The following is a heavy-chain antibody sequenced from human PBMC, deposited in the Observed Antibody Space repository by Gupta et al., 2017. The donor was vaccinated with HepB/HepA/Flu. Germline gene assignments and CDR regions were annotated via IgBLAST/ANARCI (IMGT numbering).Heavy chain of an antibody. CDR3: AKDWGVGGDFSYYMDV. CDR2: ISSSSSTI. Sequence: EVQLVESGGGLVQPGGSLSLSCAASGFTFSSCSMNWVRQAPGKGLEWVSYISSSSSTIYYAGSVKGRFTISRDNAKNSLYLQINSLRDEDTAVYYCAKDWGVGGDFSYYMDVWGKGTTVTVSS. J-gene: IGHJ6*03. D-gene: IGHD3-10*01. CDR1: GFTFSSCS. V-gene: IGHV3-48*02.